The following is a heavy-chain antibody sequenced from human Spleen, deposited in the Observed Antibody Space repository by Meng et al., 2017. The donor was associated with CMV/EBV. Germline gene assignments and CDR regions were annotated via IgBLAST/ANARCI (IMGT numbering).Heavy chain of an antibody. CDR2: IKSNSTYI. J-gene: IGHJ3*01. Sequence: SCKAFGYTFTGYYMHWVRQAPGKGLEWVSSIKSNSTYIYYGDSMRGRFTMSRDIAKNSLFLQINSLRAEDTAVYYCASLNRGVSGSIFGDSFDVWGQGTTVTVSS. CDR3: ASLNRGVSGSIFGDSFDV. D-gene: IGHD3-3*02. CDR1: GYTFTGYY. V-gene: IGHV3-21*01.